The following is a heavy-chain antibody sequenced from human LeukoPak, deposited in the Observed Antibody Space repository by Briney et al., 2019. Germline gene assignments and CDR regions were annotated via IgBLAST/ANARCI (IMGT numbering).Heavy chain of an antibody. CDR1: GFTFSNYA. V-gene: IGHV3-30-3*01. CDR2: ISYDGSNK. D-gene: IGHD1-26*01. CDR3: AKEGTGSLLGHF. Sequence: GGSLRLSCAASGFTFSNYAMHWVRQTPGKGLEWVAVISYDGSNKYYADSVKGRFTISRDNSKNTLFLQMNSLRAEDTAVYHCAKEGTGSLLGHFWGQGTLVTVSS. J-gene: IGHJ4*02.